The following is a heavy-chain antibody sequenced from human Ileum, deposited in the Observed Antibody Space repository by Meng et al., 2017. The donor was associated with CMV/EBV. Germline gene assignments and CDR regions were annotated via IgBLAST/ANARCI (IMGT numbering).Heavy chain of an antibody. V-gene: IGHV1-18*01. CDR1: GYTFTRYA. CDR2: ISTHNGDT. J-gene: IGHJ4*02. Sequence: ASVKVSCKASGYTFTRYAISWVRQAPGQGLEWMGRISTHNGDTDSAQEFQERLTMTTDTATSTAYMELRSLRSDDTAVYYGARYEDYCSDTACFLGPYFDNWGQGTLVTVSS. D-gene: IGHD2-2*01. CDR3: ARYEDYCSDTACFLGPYFDN.